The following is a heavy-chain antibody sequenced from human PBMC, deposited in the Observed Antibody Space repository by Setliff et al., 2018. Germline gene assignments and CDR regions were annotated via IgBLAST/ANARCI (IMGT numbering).Heavy chain of an antibody. V-gene: IGHV1-69*05. Sequence: GASVKVSCKASGDTFSTYALSWVRQAPGQGLEWMGGIIPLLETAKYAQKFQGRVTMTTDISTSTVYMELRTLRSDDTAVYYCARRPIALAGYRKGAFDIWGQGTMVTVSS. CDR1: GDTFSTYA. D-gene: IGHD6-19*01. J-gene: IGHJ3*02. CDR2: IIPLLETA. CDR3: ARRPIALAGYRKGAFDI.